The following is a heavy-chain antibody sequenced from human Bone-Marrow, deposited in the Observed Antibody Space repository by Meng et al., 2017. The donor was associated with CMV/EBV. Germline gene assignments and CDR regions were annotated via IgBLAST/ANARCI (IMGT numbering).Heavy chain of an antibody. J-gene: IGHJ4*02. V-gene: IGHV1-18*01. CDR2: ISAYNGNT. D-gene: IGHD2-2*01. Sequence: ASVKVSCKASGYTFTSYGISWVRQAPGQGLEWMGWISAYNGNTNYAQKLQGRVTMTTDTSTSTAYMELRSLRSDDTAVYYCARESPYGSSTSCSNFDYWGQGTLVTVSS. CDR1: GYTFTSYG. CDR3: ARESPYGSSTSCSNFDY.